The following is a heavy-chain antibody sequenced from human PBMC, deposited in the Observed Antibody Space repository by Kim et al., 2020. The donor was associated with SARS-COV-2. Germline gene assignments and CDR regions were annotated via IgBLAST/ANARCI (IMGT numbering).Heavy chain of an antibody. J-gene: IGHJ3*02. CDR2: IKQDGSEK. D-gene: IGHD3-9*01. Sequence: GGSLRLSCAASGFTFSSYWMSWVRQAPGKGLEWVANIKQDGSEKYYVDSVKGRFTISRDNAKNSLYLQMNSLRAEDTAVYYCARDSNYDILTGYPLDAFDIWGQGTMVTVSS. CDR1: GFTFSSYW. V-gene: IGHV3-7*03. CDR3: ARDSNYDILTGYPLDAFDI.